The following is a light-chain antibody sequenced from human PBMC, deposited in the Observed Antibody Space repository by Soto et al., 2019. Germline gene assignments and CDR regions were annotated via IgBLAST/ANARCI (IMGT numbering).Light chain of an antibody. CDR3: STYAGSNNHVI. CDR2: AVS. CDR1: SSDIGGYNS. V-gene: IGLV2-14*01. J-gene: IGLJ2*01. Sequence: QSALTQPASVSGSPGQSITISCTGTSSDIGGYNSVSWYQQHPGKAPKLVIYAVSNRPSGVSSRFSGSKSGNTASLTVSGLQAEDEANYYCSTYAGSNNHVIFGGGTKLTVL.